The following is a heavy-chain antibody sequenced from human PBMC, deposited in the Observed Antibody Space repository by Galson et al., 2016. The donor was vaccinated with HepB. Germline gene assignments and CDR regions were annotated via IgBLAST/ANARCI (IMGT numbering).Heavy chain of an antibody. CDR2: FYPTGST. CDR3: ATMPDIVIVEPVDC. J-gene: IGHJ4*02. Sequence: SETLSLTCTVTGGSLSSSCYWGWFRQSPGKGLEWIATFYPTGSTYQSPSLRSRLTISLDMSKNQFSLRLSSVTAADSAVYYCATMPDIVIVEPVDCWGQGALVTVSS. D-gene: IGHD2/OR15-2a*01. V-gene: IGHV4-39*01. CDR1: GGSLSSSCY.